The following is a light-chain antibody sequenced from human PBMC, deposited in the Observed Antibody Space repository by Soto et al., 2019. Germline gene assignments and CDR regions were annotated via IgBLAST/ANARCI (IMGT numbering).Light chain of an antibody. CDR1: QIISSY. V-gene: IGKV1-39*01. Sequence: DIQLTQSPSSLSASVGDRVTITCRASQIISSYLNWYQHKPGVAPKLLIYATSSLQSGASSRFSGSGSGTEFTLTISSLQPEDFATYSCQQSYTLPLTFGGGTKVETK. J-gene: IGKJ4*02. CDR3: QQSYTLPLT. CDR2: ATS.